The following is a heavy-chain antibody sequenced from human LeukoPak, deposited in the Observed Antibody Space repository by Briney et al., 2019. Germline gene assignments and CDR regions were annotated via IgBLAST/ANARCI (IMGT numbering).Heavy chain of an antibody. V-gene: IGHV1-18*04. Sequence: ASVKVSCKASGYTFTGYYMHWVRQAPGQGLEWMGWISGYNGNTNYAQKLQGRVTMTTDTSTSTAYMELSRLRSDDTALYYCARIGISARGTNFHHWGQGTLVTVSS. D-gene: IGHD6-13*01. CDR1: GYTFTGYY. CDR3: ARIGISARGTNFHH. J-gene: IGHJ1*01. CDR2: ISGYNGNT.